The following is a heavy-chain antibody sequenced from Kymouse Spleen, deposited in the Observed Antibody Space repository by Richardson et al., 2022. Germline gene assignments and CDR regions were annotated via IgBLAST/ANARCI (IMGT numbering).Heavy chain of an antibody. J-gene: IGHJ6*02. CDR1: GYSFTSYW. D-gene: IGHD2-15*01,IGHD2-21*02,IGHD4-23*01. CDR2: IYPGDSDT. CDR3: ARQRWSVYYYYGMDV. V-gene: IGHV5-51*01. Sequence: EVQLVQSGAEVKKPGESLKISCKGSGYSFTSYWIGWVRQMPGKGLEWMGIIYPGDSDTRYSPSFQGQVTISADKSISTAYLQWSSLKASDTAMYYCARQRWSVYYYYGMDVWGQGTTVTVSS.